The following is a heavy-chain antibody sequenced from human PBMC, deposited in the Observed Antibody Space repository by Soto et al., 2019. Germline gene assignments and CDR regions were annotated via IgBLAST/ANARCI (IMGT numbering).Heavy chain of an antibody. J-gene: IGHJ3*02. CDR1: GYTFTSYD. D-gene: IGHD2-2*01. V-gene: IGHV1-8*01. Sequence: QVQLVQSGAEVKKPGASVKVSCKASGYTFTSYDINWVRQATGQGLEWMGWMNPNSGNTSYAQKFQGRVTMTRNTSISTAYMELSSLRSEDTAVYYCASVTLGYCSSTSCPPNDDAFDIWGQGTMVTVSS. CDR3: ASVTLGYCSSTSCPPNDDAFDI. CDR2: MNPNSGNT.